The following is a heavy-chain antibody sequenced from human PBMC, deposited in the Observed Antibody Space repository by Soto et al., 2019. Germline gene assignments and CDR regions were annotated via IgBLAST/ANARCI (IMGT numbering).Heavy chain of an antibody. D-gene: IGHD6-19*01. CDR2: INHSGST. CDR3: ARVVAVAVEYNWFDP. CDR1: GGSFSGYY. J-gene: IGHJ5*02. Sequence: PSETLSLTCAVYGGSFSGYYWSWVRQPPGKGLEWIGEINHSGSTNYNPSLKSRVTISVDTSKNQFSLKLSSVTAADTAVYYCARVVAVAVEYNWFDPWGQGTLVTVSS. V-gene: IGHV4-34*01.